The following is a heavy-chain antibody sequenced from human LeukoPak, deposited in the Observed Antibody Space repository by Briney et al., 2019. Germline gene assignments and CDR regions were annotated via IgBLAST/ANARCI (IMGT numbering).Heavy chain of an antibody. CDR1: GFTFSSYW. CDR3: ARALRASYNWFDP. V-gene: IGHV3-74*01. D-gene: IGHD2-2*01. Sequence: GGSLRLSCAAAGFTFSSYWMHWVRHAPGKGLVWVSRINSDGSSTSYADSVKGRFTISRNNAKNTLYRQMNSLRAEDTAVYYCARALRASYNWFDPWGQGTLVTVSS. CDR2: INSDGSST. J-gene: IGHJ5*02.